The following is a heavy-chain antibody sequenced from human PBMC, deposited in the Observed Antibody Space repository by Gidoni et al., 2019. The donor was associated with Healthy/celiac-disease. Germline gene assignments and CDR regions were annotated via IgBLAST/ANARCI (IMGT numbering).Heavy chain of an antibody. D-gene: IGHD6-19*01. CDR3: AKDRLPLHLNGWYSGYDD. J-gene: IGHJ4*02. CDR1: GFTFDDYA. CDR2: ISCNSGSI. V-gene: IGHV3-9*01. Sequence: EVQLVESGGGLVQPGRSLSLSCAAAGFTFDDYAMHWVRQAPGKGLECVSGISCNSGSIGYADSVKGRVTISRDNAKNSLYLQMNSLRAEDTALYYCAKDRLPLHLNGWYSGYDDWGQGTLVTVSS.